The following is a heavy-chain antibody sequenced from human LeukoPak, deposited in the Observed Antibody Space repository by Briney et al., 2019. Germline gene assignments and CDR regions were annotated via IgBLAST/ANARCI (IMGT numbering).Heavy chain of an antibody. CDR1: GFTFSGSA. J-gene: IGHJ6*03. CDR2: IRSKANSYAT. V-gene: IGHV3-73*01. Sequence: GSLRLSCAASGFTFSGSAMHWVRQASGKGLEWVGRIRSKANSYATAYAASVKGRFTISRDDSKNTAYLQMNSLKTEDTAVYYCTRHPYSSSYYYYMDVWGKGTTVTVSS. D-gene: IGHD6-6*01. CDR3: TRHPYSSSYYYYMDV.